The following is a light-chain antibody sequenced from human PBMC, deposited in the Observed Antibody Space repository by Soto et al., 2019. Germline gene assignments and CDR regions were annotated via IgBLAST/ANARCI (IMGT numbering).Light chain of an antibody. Sequence: QSVLTQPASVSGSPGQSITISCTGTSSDVGGYIYVSWYQQHPGKAPKLMIYQVSNRPSGVSNRFSGSKSGNTASLTISGLQAEDEADYYCSSYTSSNTFYVFGTGTKVTVL. CDR1: SSDVGGYIY. CDR3: SSYTSSNTFYV. V-gene: IGLV2-14*01. J-gene: IGLJ1*01. CDR2: QVS.